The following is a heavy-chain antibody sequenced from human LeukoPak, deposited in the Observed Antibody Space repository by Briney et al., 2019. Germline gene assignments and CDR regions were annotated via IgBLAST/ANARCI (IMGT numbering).Heavy chain of an antibody. V-gene: IGHV3-11*05. Sequence: GGSLRLSCAASGFTFSDYYMSWIRQAPGKGLEWVSYISSSSSYTNYADSVKGRFTISRDNSKNSLYLQMSSLRSEDTALYYCARESESSGWYDYWGQGTLVTVSS. CDR3: ARESESSGWYDY. CDR1: GFTFSDYY. D-gene: IGHD6-19*01. CDR2: ISSSSSYT. J-gene: IGHJ4*02.